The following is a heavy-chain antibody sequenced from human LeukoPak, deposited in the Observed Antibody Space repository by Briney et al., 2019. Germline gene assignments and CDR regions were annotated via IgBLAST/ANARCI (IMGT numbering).Heavy chain of an antibody. Sequence: GGSLRLSCAASGFTFDDYAMHWVRQAPGKGLEWVSGISWNSGSIGYADSVKGRFTISRDNAKNSLYLQMNSLRAEDMALYYCAKGRVYSSGWYFDYWGQGTLVTVFS. CDR2: ISWNSGSI. D-gene: IGHD6-19*01. CDR1: GFTFDDYA. V-gene: IGHV3-9*03. J-gene: IGHJ4*02. CDR3: AKGRVYSSGWYFDY.